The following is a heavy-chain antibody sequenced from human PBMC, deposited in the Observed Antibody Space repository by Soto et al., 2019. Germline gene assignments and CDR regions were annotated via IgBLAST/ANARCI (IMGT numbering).Heavy chain of an antibody. CDR3: ARGRGGFDA. Sequence: PSEALSLTCAVYGASLSDNYCNWVRQPPGKGLEWIGEINHSGNTNYNPSLRSRVTISIDTSKNQLSLNLRSVSAADTAVYYCARGRGGFDAWGQGTPVTVSS. CDR2: INHSGNT. CDR1: GASLSDNY. V-gene: IGHV4-34*01. J-gene: IGHJ5*02.